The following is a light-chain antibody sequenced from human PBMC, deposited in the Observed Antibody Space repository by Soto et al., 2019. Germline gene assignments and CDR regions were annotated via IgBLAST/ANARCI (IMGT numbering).Light chain of an antibody. V-gene: IGLV4-60*02. CDR2: LEGVGTY. Sequence: QLVLTQSSSASASLGSSVKLTCTLSSGHSHYIIAWHQQQPVKAPRYLMKLEGVGTYSKGSGVPDRFSGSSSGADRYLTITNLQFEDETDSYGETLDSALGVFVGGTKVTVL. CDR1: SGHSHYI. CDR3: ETLDSALGV. J-gene: IGLJ3*02.